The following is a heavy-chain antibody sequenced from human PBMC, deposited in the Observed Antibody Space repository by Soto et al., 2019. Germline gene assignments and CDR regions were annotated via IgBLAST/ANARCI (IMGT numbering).Heavy chain of an antibody. CDR2: ISYSGST. CDR3: ARADPDASVGY. V-gene: IGHV4-59*11. CDR1: GASMSSHY. Sequence: SETLSLTCTVSGASMSSHYWTWLRQSPGKGLEWIGYISYSGSTYYNPSHKSRVTISADTSRNQFPLKLSAVISADTAVYYCARADPDASVGYWGQGTLVTVSS. J-gene: IGHJ4*02. D-gene: IGHD3-16*01.